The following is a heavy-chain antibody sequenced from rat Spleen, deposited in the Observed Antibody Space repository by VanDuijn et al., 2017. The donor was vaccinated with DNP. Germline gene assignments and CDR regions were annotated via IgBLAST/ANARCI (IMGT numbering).Heavy chain of an antibody. CDR3: ARSEAAISTFAY. D-gene: IGHD1-2*01. CDR2: INSAGST. Sequence: VQLQESGPGLVEPSQSLSLTCSVTGYSITRSYRWNWIRKFPGNKLEWMGYINSAGSTNYNPSLKSPISITRDTSKNQFFLQVNSVTTEDTATYYCARSEAAISTFAYWGQGTLVTVSS. V-gene: IGHV3-3*01. CDR1: GYSITRSYR. J-gene: IGHJ3*01.